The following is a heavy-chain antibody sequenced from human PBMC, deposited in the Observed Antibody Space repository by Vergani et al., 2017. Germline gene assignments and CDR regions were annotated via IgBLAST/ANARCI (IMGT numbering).Heavy chain of an antibody. D-gene: IGHD2-15*01. Sequence: QVKLQESGPGLLKPSQTLSLTCTVSGESIRSGSHYWSWIRQPAGKGQEWIGHIHTGGSTDLNPAFKSRVSISVDTSKSQFSLKLNSVPVADTAVYYCARSRPYCTSGSCPAIWGQGTLVTVSS. CDR3: ARSRPYCTSGSCPAI. V-gene: IGHV4-61*02. CDR1: GESIRSGSHY. J-gene: IGHJ4*02. CDR2: IHTGGST.